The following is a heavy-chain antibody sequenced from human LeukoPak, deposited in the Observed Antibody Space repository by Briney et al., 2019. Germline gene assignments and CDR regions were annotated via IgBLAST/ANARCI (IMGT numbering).Heavy chain of an antibody. V-gene: IGHV4-59*01. CDR1: GGSISSYY. CDR3: ARVRYSSGWYLLAFDY. Sequence: SETLSLTCTVSGGSISSYYWSWIRQPPGKGLEWIGYIYYSGSTNYNPSLKSRVTISVDTSRNQFSLKLSSVTAADTAVYYCARVRYSSGWYLLAFDYWGQGTLVTVSS. CDR2: IYYSGST. D-gene: IGHD6-19*01. J-gene: IGHJ4*02.